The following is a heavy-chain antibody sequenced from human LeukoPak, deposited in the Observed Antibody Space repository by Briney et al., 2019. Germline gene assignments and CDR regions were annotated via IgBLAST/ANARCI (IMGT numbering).Heavy chain of an antibody. CDR2: SYYTGSI. V-gene: IGHV4-39*01. Sequence: SETLSLTCTVSGGSITTNTSYWGWIRQPPGTGLEWIGSSYYTGSIHHNPSLKSRVIISVDTSKNEFSLKLTSVTAADTALYFCMRLKLGISDHNGFDIWGQGTMVTVSS. CDR1: GGSITTNTSY. CDR3: MRLKLGISDHNGFDI. D-gene: IGHD7-27*01. J-gene: IGHJ3*02.